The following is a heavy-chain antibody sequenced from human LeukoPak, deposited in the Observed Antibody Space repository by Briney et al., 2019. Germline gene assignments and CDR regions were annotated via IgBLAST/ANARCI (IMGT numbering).Heavy chain of an antibody. CDR2: IRWNSGSI. CDR3: AKSPAAGTRDWYFDL. Sequence: GGSLRLSCAASGFTFDDYAMHWVRQAPGKGLEWVSGIRWNSGSIGYADSVKGRFTISRDNAKNSLYLQINSLRAEDTALYYCAKSPAAGTRDWYFDLWGRGTLVTVSS. CDR1: GFTFDDYA. J-gene: IGHJ2*01. V-gene: IGHV3-9*01. D-gene: IGHD6-13*01.